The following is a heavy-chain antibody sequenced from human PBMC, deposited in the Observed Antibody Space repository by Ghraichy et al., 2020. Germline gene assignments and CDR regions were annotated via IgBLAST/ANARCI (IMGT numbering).Heavy chain of an antibody. J-gene: IGHJ4*02. CDR2: IYTSGST. Sequence: SETLSLTCTVSGGSISSGSYYWSWIRQPAGKGLEWIGRIYTSGSTNYNPSLKSRVTMSVDTSKNQFSLKLSSVTAADTAVYYCARGPHYYDSSGYLNYWGQGTLVTVSS. V-gene: IGHV4-61*02. CDR3: ARGPHYYDSSGYLNY. D-gene: IGHD3-22*01. CDR1: GGSISSGSYY.